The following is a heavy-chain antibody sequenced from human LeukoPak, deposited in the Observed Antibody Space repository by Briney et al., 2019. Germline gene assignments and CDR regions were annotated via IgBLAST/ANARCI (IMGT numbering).Heavy chain of an antibody. J-gene: IGHJ6*02. CDR3: ACYGYSYGYYYGMDV. Sequence: GASVKVSCKASVYTFTSYDINWVRQATGQGLAWMGWMNPNSGNTGYAQKFQGRVTMTRNTSISTAYMELSSLRSEDTAVYYCACYGYSYGYYYGMDVWGQGTTVTVSS. CDR1: VYTFTSYD. V-gene: IGHV1-8*01. CDR2: MNPNSGNT. D-gene: IGHD5-18*01.